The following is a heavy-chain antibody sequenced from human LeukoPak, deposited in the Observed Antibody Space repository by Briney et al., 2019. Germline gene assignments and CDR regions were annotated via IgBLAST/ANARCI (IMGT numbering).Heavy chain of an antibody. CDR1: GFTFTGYY. J-gene: IGHJ4*02. V-gene: IGHV1-2*02. CDR2: NNPNSGGT. CDR3: ASKNVEYYFDY. Sequence: ASVKVSCKASGFTFTGYYMHWVRQAPGQGLEWMGWNNPNSGGTNYAQKFQGRVTMARDTSISTAYMELSRLRSDDTAVCYCASKNVEYYFDYWGQGTLVTVSS. D-gene: IGHD5-24*01.